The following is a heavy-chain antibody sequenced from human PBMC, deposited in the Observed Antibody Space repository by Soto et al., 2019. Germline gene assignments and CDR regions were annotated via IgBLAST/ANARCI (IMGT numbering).Heavy chain of an antibody. V-gene: IGHV3-30-3*01. J-gene: IGHJ3*02. CDR1: GFSFSSQA. Sequence: GALRLSCVASGFSFSSQAMHWVRQAPGKGLEWVAAISNDGNRQLYADSVKDRFTISRDNSRNTLDLQMNNLRTEDTGVYFCARDIYSYGSVGTPDSWGQGTVVTVSS. CDR3: ARDIYSYGSVGTPDS. CDR2: ISNDGNRQ. D-gene: IGHD5-18*01.